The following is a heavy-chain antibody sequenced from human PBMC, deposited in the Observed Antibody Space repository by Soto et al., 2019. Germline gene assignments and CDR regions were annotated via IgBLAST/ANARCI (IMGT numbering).Heavy chain of an antibody. CDR2: IVVGSGNT. V-gene: IGHV1-58*01. D-gene: IGHD6-13*01. CDR3: AAGLGSWTPLDYYYGMDV. CDR1: GFTFTSSD. J-gene: IGHJ6*02. Sequence: QMQLVQSGPEVKKPGTSVKVSCKASGFTFTSSDVQWVRQARGQRLEWIGWIVVGSGNTNYAQKFQARVTITRDMSTSTAYMELSSLRSEDTAVYYWAAGLGSWTPLDYYYGMDVWGQGTTVTVSS.